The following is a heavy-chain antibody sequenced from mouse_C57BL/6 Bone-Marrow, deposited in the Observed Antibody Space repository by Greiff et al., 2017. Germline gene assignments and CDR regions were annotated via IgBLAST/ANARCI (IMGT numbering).Heavy chain of an antibody. CDR1: GFTFSSYG. V-gene: IGHV5-6*01. D-gene: IGHD2-12*01. CDR3: ARQSLRRY. CDR2: ISSGGSYT. Sequence: EVQGVESGGDLVKPGGSLKLSCAASGFTFSSYGMSWVRQTPDKRLEWVATISSGGSYTYYPDSVKGRFTISRDNAKNTLYLQMSSLKSEDTAMYYCARQSLRRYWGQGTLVTVSA. J-gene: IGHJ3*01.